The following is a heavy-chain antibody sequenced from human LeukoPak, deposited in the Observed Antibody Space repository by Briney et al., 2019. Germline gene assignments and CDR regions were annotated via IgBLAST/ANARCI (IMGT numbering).Heavy chain of an antibody. D-gene: IGHD5-12*01. CDR3: AREGSGYDYYYFDY. CDR2: IDPHSGDT. J-gene: IGHJ4*02. CDR1: GYIFAGYN. V-gene: IGHV1-2*02. Sequence: ASVKVSCRTSGYIFAGYNMHWVRQAPGQGLEWMGRIDPHSGDTRISQKFQGRVTVTRDTSISTVYMELNGLTSDDTAIYYCAREGSGYDYYYFDYWSQGTLVTVSS.